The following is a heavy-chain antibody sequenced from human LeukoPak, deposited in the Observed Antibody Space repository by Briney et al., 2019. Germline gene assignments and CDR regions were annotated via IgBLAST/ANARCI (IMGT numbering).Heavy chain of an antibody. V-gene: IGHV4-4*07. Sequence: SETLSLTCTVSGGSISSYYWSWIRQPAGKGLEWIGRIYTSGSTNYNPSLKSRVTMSVDTSKNQFSLKLSSVTAADTAAYYCARDSNYDYVWGSYPPSYYYYGMDVWGQGTTVTVSS. J-gene: IGHJ6*02. CDR1: GGSISSYY. CDR3: ARDSNYDYVWGSYPPSYYYYGMDV. D-gene: IGHD3-16*01. CDR2: IYTSGST.